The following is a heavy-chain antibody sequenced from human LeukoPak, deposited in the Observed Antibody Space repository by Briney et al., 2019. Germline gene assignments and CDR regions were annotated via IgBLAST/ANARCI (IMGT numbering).Heavy chain of an antibody. V-gene: IGHV1-18*04. CDR3: VTEGYCTSDSCYVH. D-gene: IGHD2-2*01. CDR2: IGTYNGNT. J-gene: IGHJ4*02. Sequence: ASLKVSCKASGYTFNSDGISWVRQAPGQGLEWMGWIGTYNGNTNYAQKFQGRVTITADPSRDTAYMELTSLRSEDTAMYFCVTEGYCTSDSCYVHWGQGTLVTVSS. CDR1: GYTFNSDG.